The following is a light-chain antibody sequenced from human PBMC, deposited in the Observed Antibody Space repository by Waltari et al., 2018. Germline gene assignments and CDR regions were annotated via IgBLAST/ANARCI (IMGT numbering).Light chain of an antibody. Sequence: DVVMPQSQLSLPVTLGQPASIPCSSSESLVHTDGNTYLHWFQQRPGQSPRRLIYMVSQRDSGVPDRFSGSGSGTDFTLKISRVEAEDVGIYYCMQSTHWPPWTFGQGTKVEIK. V-gene: IGKV2-30*02. CDR3: MQSTHWPPWT. J-gene: IGKJ1*01. CDR1: ESLVHTDGNTY. CDR2: MVS.